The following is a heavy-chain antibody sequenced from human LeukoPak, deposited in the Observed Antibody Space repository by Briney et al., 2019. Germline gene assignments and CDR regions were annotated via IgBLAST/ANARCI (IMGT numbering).Heavy chain of an antibody. Sequence: SETLSLTCAMHSESSGGDDWTWIRQPPGKGLEWIGEVSPGGSTRYNPSLRSRVTISLDTSRSRFSLRLSSVTAADTGVYHCARDGGTRLGFDPWGQGTLVTVSS. J-gene: IGHJ5*02. D-gene: IGHD3-16*01. CDR2: VSPGGST. CDR3: ARDGGTRLGFDP. CDR1: SESSGGDD. V-gene: IGHV4-34*01.